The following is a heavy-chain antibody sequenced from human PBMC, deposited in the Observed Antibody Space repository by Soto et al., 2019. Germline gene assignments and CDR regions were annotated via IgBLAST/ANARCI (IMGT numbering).Heavy chain of an antibody. CDR2: INPNSGGT. J-gene: IGHJ4*02. V-gene: IGHV1-2*02. CDR1: GYTFTGYY. CDR3: ARSLSSSWYDY. Sequence: ASVKVSCKASGYTFTGYYMHWVRQAPGQGLEWMGWINPNSGGTNYAQKFQGRVTMTRDTSISTAYMELSSLRSEDTAVYYCARSLSSSWYDYWGQGTLVTVSS. D-gene: IGHD6-13*01.